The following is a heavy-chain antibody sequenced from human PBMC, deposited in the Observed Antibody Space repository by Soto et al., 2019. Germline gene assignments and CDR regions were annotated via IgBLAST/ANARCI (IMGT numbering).Heavy chain of an antibody. Sequence: SETLSLTCTVSGGSISSYYWSWIRQPPGKGLEWIGSIYYSGSTYYNPSLKSRVTISVDTSKNQFSLKLSSVTAADTAVYYCARRGYYAISAFXIWGQGTMVTVSS. CDR1: GGSISSYY. J-gene: IGHJ3*02. CDR2: IYYSGST. CDR3: ARRGYYAISAFXI. V-gene: IGHV4-59*05. D-gene: IGHD2-8*01.